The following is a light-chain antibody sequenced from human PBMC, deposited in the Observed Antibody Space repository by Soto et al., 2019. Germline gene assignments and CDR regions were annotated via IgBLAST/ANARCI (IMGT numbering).Light chain of an antibody. V-gene: IGLV3-21*02. CDR2: DDS. CDR1: NIGSKS. J-gene: IGLJ2*01. Sequence: SYELTQPPSVSVAPGQTARITCGGNNIGSKSVHWYQQKPGQAPMLVVYDDSDRPSGIPERFSGSNSGNTATLTISRVEAGDEADYYCQVWDSSSDHLVFGGGTKVTVL. CDR3: QVWDSSSDHLV.